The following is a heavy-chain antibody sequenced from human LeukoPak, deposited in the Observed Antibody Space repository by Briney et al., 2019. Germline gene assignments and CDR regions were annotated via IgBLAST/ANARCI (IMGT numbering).Heavy chain of an antibody. J-gene: IGHJ4*02. CDR2: IYPGDSDI. CDR1: GYTFISYW. V-gene: IGHV5-51*01. D-gene: IGHD2-2*01. CDR3: ARRSHCSSTSCSTDY. Sequence: GESLKISCKGSGYTFISYWIGWVRQMPGKGLEWMGIIYPGDSDIRYSPSFQGQVTISADKSISTAYLQWSSLKASDTAMYYCARRSHCSSTSCSTDYWGQGTLVTVSS.